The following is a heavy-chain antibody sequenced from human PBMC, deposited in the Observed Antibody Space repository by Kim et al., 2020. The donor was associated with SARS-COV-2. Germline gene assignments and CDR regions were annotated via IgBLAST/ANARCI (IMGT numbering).Heavy chain of an antibody. D-gene: IGHD2-2*01. J-gene: IGHJ6*02. CDR3: AKLMTTSSYSAMDV. Sequence: YADSVMGRFTISRDNSMNTLSLQMNSLRADDTAVYYCAKLMTTSSYSAMDVWGQGTTVTVSS. V-gene: IGHV3-23*05.